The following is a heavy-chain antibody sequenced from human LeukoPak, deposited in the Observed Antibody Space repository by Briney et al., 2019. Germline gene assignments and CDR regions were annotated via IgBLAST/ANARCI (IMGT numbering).Heavy chain of an antibody. Sequence: GGSLRLSCAASGFTFDDSAMSWVRQAPGKGLEWVSGINWNGGSTGYADSVKGRFTISRDNAKNSLYLQMNSLRAEDTAVYYCAKDSIAARQGYFDYWGQGTLVTVSS. CDR2: INWNGGST. D-gene: IGHD6-6*01. J-gene: IGHJ4*02. CDR1: GFTFDDSA. CDR3: AKDSIAARQGYFDY. V-gene: IGHV3-20*04.